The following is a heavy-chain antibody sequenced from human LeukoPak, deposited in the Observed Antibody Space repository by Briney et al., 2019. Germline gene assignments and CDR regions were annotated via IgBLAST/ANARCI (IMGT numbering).Heavy chain of an antibody. CDR1: GFTFSDYY. Sequence: GGSLRLSCAASGFTFSDYYMSWIRQAPGKGLEWVANINGDGSQKTYVDSVKGRFTISRDNAKTSLYLQMSSLRGEDTAVYYCATAPAAADSNWGRGTLVAVSS. J-gene: IGHJ4*02. V-gene: IGHV3-7*01. D-gene: IGHD6-13*01. CDR3: ATAPAAADSN. CDR2: INGDGSQK.